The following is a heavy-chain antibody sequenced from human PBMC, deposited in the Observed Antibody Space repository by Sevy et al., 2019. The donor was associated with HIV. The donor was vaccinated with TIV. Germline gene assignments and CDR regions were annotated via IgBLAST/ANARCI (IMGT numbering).Heavy chain of an antibody. CDR1: GFNFNIYS. V-gene: IGHV3-23*01. D-gene: IGHD2-8*01. J-gene: IGHJ4*02. CDR3: AREGCTRPHDY. CDR2: LSFGCGKI. Sequence: GGSLRLSCAVSGFNFNIYSMSWVRQAPGKGLEWVSTLSFGCGKINYADSVKCRFIISRVDSKNTLYLQMNSLRAEDTAVYFCAREGCTRPHDYWGQGTPVTVSS.